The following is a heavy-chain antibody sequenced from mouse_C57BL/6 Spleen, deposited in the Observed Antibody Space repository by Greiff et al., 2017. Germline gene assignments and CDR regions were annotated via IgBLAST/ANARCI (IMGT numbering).Heavy chain of an antibody. Sequence: QVQLKESGAELVKPGASVKISCKASGYAFSSYWMNWVKQRPGKGLEWIGQIYPGDGDTNYNGKFKGKATLTADKSSSTAYMQLSSLTSEDSAVYFCARQGGTTVVATDYAMDYWGQGTSVTVSS. V-gene: IGHV1-80*01. CDR3: ARQGGTTVVATDYAMDY. D-gene: IGHD1-1*01. J-gene: IGHJ4*01. CDR2: IYPGDGDT. CDR1: GYAFSSYW.